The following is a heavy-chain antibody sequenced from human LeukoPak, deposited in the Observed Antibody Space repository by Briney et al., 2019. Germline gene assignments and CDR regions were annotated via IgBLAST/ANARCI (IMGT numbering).Heavy chain of an antibody. Sequence: SETLSLTCTVSGGSISSYYWSWIRQPRGKGLEWSGYIYTSGSTNYNPSLKSRVTISVDTSKNQFSLKLSSVTAADTAVYYCARQVAYYYDSSGYYFEGNRYFDYWGQGTLVTVSS. D-gene: IGHD3-22*01. CDR3: ARQVAYYYDSSGYYFEGNRYFDY. J-gene: IGHJ4*02. CDR2: IYTSGST. CDR1: GGSISSYY. V-gene: IGHV4-4*09.